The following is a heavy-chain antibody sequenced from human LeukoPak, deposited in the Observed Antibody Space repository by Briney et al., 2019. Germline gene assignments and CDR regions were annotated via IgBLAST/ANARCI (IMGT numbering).Heavy chain of an antibody. CDR2: IHYTGST. CDR1: GGSLRNIY. J-gene: IGHJ4*02. CDR3: ARHMGIAVAGTFDY. D-gene: IGHD6-19*01. Sequence: SETLSLTCTVSGGSLRNIYWSWVRQPPGRGLEWIGCIHYTGSTNYNPSLKSRATISIDTSKNQFSLKLSSVTAADTAVYYCARHMGIAVAGTFDYWGQGNLVTVSS. V-gene: IGHV4-59*01.